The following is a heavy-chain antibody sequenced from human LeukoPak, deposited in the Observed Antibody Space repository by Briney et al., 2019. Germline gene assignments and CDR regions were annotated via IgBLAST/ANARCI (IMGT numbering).Heavy chain of an antibody. Sequence: ASVKVSCKASGYTFTGYYMHWVRQAPGQGLEWMGWINPNSGGTNYAQKFQGRVTMTRDTSISTAYMELSRLRSDDTAVYYCAGVRGLGYDFWSGYPYNWFDPWGQGTLVTVSS. D-gene: IGHD3-3*01. CDR1: GYTFTGYY. CDR3: AGVRGLGYDFWSGYPYNWFDP. V-gene: IGHV1-2*02. J-gene: IGHJ5*02. CDR2: INPNSGGT.